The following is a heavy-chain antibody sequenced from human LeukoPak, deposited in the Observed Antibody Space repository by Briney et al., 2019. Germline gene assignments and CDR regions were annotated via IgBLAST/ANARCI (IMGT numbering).Heavy chain of an antibody. CDR3: ASGREDPNWFDP. D-gene: IGHD1-26*01. Sequence: SQTLSLTCAISGDSVSSDSAAWNWIRQSPSRGLEELGRTYYRSKWYNEYAVSVRSRITISPDTSKNQFSLQLNSVTPEDTAVYYCASGREDPNWFDPWGQGTLVTVSS. V-gene: IGHV6-1*01. J-gene: IGHJ5*02. CDR2: TYYRSKWYN. CDR1: GDSVSSDSAA.